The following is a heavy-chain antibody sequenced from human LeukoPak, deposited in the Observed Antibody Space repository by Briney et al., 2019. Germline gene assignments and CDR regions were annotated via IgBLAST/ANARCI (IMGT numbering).Heavy chain of an antibody. CDR3: ARGLMVRHCSGGSCYYYYYYMDV. CDR1: GYTFTSYD. Sequence: ASVKVSCKASGYTFTSYDINWVRQATGQGLEWMGWMNPNSGNTGYAQKFQGRVTMTRNTSISTAYMELSSLRSEDTAVYYCARGLMVRHCSGGSCYYYYYYMDVWGKGTTVTVSS. CDR2: MNPNSGNT. J-gene: IGHJ6*03. D-gene: IGHD2-15*01. V-gene: IGHV1-8*01.